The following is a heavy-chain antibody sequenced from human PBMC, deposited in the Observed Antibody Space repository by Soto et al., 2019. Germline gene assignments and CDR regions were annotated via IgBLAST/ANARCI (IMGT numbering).Heavy chain of an antibody. J-gene: IGHJ3*02. CDR1: GDSISSTDYY. V-gene: IGHV4-39*01. CDR3: AFDI. CDR2: VYNSGRT. Sequence: SETLSLTCTVSGDSISSTDYYWGWIRQPPRQGLEYIGSVYNSGRTHYNPSLKSRVTISVDTSRNQFSLKFYSVTAADTAVYYSAFDIWGQGTMVTVSS.